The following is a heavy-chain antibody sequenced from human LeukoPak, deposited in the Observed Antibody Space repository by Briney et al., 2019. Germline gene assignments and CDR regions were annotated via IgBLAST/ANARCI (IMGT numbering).Heavy chain of an antibody. CDR1: GFAFRDLV. V-gene: IGHV3-64D*09. CDR3: VRSKVVVVTASPLGH. CDR2: LSGVGTAT. J-gene: IGHJ1*01. Sequence: GGSLRLSCAASGFAFRDLVFHWVGQAPGKGREYISALSGVGTATYYADSVKGRFMISRDNSKDILYLQMNNLRPEDTAVYYCVRSKVVVVTASPLGHWGQGTLVTVSS. D-gene: IGHD2-21*02.